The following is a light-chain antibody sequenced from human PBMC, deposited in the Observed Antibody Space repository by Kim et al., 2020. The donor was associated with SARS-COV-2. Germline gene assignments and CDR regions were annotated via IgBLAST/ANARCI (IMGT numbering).Light chain of an antibody. J-gene: IGKJ5*01. CDR1: QSLVYSDGNTY. CDR2: KVS. V-gene: IGKV2-30*01. CDR3: MRGIHPIT. Sequence: DVAMTQSPLSLPVTLGQPASISCRSSQSLVYSDGNTYLNWFQQRPGQSPRRLIYKVSNRDSGVPDRFSGSGSGTDFTLKISRVEAEDVGVYYCMRGIHPITFGQGTRLEIK.